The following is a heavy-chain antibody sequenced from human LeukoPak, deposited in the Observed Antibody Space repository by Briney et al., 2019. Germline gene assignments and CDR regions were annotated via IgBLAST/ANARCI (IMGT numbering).Heavy chain of an antibody. Sequence: SVKVSCKASGGTFSSYAISWVRQAPGQGLEWMGGIIPIFGTANYAQKFQGRVTITTDESTSPASMGLSSLRSEATAVYYCARGEGYSGYDRRGYFYYYMDVWGKGTTVTVSS. D-gene: IGHD5-12*01. V-gene: IGHV1-69*05. CDR1: GGTFSSYA. CDR3: ARGEGYSGYDRRGYFYYYMDV. CDR2: IIPIFGTA. J-gene: IGHJ6*03.